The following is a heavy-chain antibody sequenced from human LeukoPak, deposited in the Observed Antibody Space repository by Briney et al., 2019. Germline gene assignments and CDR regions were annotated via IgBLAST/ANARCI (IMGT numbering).Heavy chain of an antibody. Sequence: SQTLSLTCAVSGGSISSGGYSWSWIRQPPGKGLEWIGYIYHSGSTYYNPSLKSRVTISVDRSKNQFSLKLSSVTAADTAVYYCARSYSWKDEGVVNWFDPWGQGTLVTVSS. J-gene: IGHJ5*02. CDR1: GGSISSGGYS. CDR3: ARSYSWKDEGVVNWFDP. CDR2: IYHSGST. V-gene: IGHV4-30-2*01. D-gene: IGHD1-1*01.